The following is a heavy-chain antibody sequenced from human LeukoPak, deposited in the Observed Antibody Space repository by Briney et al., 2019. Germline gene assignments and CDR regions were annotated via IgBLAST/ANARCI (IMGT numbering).Heavy chain of an antibody. CDR1: GFTFSSYG. J-gene: IGHJ6*03. Sequence: GGSLRLSCAASGFTFSSYGMSWVRQAPGKGLEWVSSISSSSSYIYYADSVKGRFTISRDNAKNSLYLQMNSLRAEDTAVYYCARYYYDSSGYYPGDYYYMDVWGKGTTVTVSS. V-gene: IGHV3-21*01. D-gene: IGHD3-22*01. CDR2: ISSSSSYI. CDR3: ARYYYDSSGYYPGDYYYMDV.